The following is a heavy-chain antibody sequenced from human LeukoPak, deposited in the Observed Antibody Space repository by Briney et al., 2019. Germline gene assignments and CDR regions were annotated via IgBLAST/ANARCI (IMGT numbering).Heavy chain of an antibody. CDR1: GFTFSSYG. Sequence: PGRSLRLSCAASGFTFSSYGMPWVRQAPGKGLEWVAVISYDGSNKYYADSVKGRFTISRDNSKNTLYLQMNSLRAEDTAVYYCAKGGYGSYYFDYWGQGTLVTVSS. CDR3: AKGGYGSYYFDY. D-gene: IGHD3-10*01. CDR2: ISYDGSNK. J-gene: IGHJ4*02. V-gene: IGHV3-30*18.